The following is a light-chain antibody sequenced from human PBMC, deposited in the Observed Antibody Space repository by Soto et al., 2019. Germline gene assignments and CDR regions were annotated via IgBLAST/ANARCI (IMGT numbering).Light chain of an antibody. V-gene: IGLV2-14*01. CDR2: EVS. J-gene: IGLJ1*01. CDR1: SSDVGGYNF. CDR3: SSIRSATTL. Sequence: QSALTQPASVSGSPGQSITISCTGTSSDVGGYNFVSWYQKHPGKAPKLMIYEVSNRPSGVSDRFSGSKSGNTATLTISGLQAEDEADYYCSSIRSATTLFGTGTKVTVL.